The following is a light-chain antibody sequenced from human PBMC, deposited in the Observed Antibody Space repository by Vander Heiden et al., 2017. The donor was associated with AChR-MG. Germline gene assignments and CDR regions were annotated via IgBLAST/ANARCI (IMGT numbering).Light chain of an antibody. Sequence: ISTYLNWYQQKPGKAPKLLIYAASILQSGVPSRFSGSGYGTDFTLTISSLQPEDFAPYSCQQSDSTVLYTIGQGTKLEIK. J-gene: IGKJ2*01. CDR3: QQSDSTVLYT. CDR2: AAS. V-gene: IGKV1-39*01. CDR1: ISTY.